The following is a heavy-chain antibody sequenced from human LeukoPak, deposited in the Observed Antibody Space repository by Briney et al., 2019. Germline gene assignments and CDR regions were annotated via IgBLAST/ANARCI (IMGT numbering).Heavy chain of an antibody. D-gene: IGHD1-26*01. J-gene: IGHJ1*01. CDR2: ISGSGGST. Sequence: PGGSLRLSCAASGFTFSSYAMTWVRQAPGKGLEWVSAISGSGGSTYYADSVKGRFTISRDNSENTLYLQMNSLRAEDTAVYYCAKGGPIGGSYTLEYFQHWGQGTLVTVSS. CDR1: GFTFSSYA. V-gene: IGHV3-23*01. CDR3: AKGGPIGGSYTLEYFQH.